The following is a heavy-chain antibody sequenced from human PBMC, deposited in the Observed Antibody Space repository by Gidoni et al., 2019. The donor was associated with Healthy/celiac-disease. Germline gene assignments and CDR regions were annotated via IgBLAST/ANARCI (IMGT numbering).Heavy chain of an antibody. CDR1: GFTFRSYS. CDR3: ARGSRGITIFGVAYYMDV. Sequence: EVQLVESGGGLVKPGGSLRLSCAASGFTFRSYSMNWVRQAPGKGLEWVSSISSSSSYIYYADSVKGRFTISRDNAKNSLYLQMNSLRAEDTAVYYCARGSRGITIFGVAYYMDVWGKGTTVTVSS. D-gene: IGHD3-3*01. V-gene: IGHV3-21*01. CDR2: ISSSSSYI. J-gene: IGHJ6*03.